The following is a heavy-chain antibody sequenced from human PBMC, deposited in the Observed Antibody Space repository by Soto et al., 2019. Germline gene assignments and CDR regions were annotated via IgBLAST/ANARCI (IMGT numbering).Heavy chain of an antibody. V-gene: IGHV3-74*01. CDR3: ARDVQALNKDYYGYGYYYYMDV. J-gene: IGHJ6*03. CDR2: INSDGSST. D-gene: IGHD3-10*01. CDR1: GFTFSSYW. Sequence: GGSLRLSCAASGFTFSSYWMHWVHQAPGKGLVWVSRINSDGSSTSYADSVKGRFTISRDNAKNTLYRQMNSLRAEDTAVHYCARDVQALNKDYYGYGYYYYMDVWGKGTTVTVSS.